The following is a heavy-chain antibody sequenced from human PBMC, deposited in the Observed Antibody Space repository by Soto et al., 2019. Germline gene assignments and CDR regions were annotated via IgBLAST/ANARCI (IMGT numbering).Heavy chain of an antibody. V-gene: IGHV4-34*01. Sequence: PSETLSLPCAVFWGSFSGYYWSWIRQPPGKGLEWLGEINHSGTTNYSPSLKSRVTISIDTSNNQFSLRLSSVTAADTAVYYCARDVLRFLEGLSKDEDAFDMWGQGTMVTVSS. CDR1: WGSFSGYY. CDR3: ARDVLRFLEGLSKDEDAFDM. D-gene: IGHD3-3*01. CDR2: INHSGTT. J-gene: IGHJ3*02.